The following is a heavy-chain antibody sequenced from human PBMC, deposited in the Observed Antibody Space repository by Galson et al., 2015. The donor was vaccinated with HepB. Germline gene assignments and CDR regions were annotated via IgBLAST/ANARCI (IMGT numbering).Heavy chain of an antibody. CDR1: GFSFSSFY. D-gene: IGHD2-15*01. CDR2: IYGGETTI. V-gene: IGHV3-11*01. J-gene: IGHJ4*02. CDR3: ARENIGGYCTGGSCLDY. Sequence: SLRLSCAASGFSFSSFYMSWIRQVPGKGLEWLSEIYGGETTIPYANSVKGRFTISRDNAQNSVYLQMNSLRAEDTAVYYCARENIGGYCTGGSCLDYWGRGTLVSVSS.